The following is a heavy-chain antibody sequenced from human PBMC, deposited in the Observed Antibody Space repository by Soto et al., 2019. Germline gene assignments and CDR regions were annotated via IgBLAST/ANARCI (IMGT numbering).Heavy chain of an antibody. CDR2: FYYGGST. J-gene: IGHJ3*01. V-gene: IGHV4-59*01. CDR1: GGSISSYY. CDR3: AGGYSSVAFDV. D-gene: IGHD6-19*01. Sequence: SETLSLTCTVSGGSISSYYLSWIRQPPGKGLEWIGYFYYGGSTNYNPSLKSRVTISIDTSKNQFSLKLFSVTAADTAVYYCAGGYSSVAFDVWGQGTMVTVSS.